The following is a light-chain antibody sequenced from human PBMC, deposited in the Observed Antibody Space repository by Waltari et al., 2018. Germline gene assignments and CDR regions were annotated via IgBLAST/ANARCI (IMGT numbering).Light chain of an antibody. J-gene: IGKJ4*01. Sequence: EIVMTHSPATLSVSPGDRATLSCRASQTISSSLAWYQQKPGLAPRLLIYGASTRAAGIPARFSGSGSGTEFTLTITSLQSEDFAFYSCQQYSKWPLTFGGGTKVEIK. V-gene: IGKV3-15*01. CDR2: GAS. CDR1: QTISSS. CDR3: QQYSKWPLT.